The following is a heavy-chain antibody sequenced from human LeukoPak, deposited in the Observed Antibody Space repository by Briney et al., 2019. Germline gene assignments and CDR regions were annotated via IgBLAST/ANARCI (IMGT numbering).Heavy chain of an antibody. CDR1: GFTFSSYA. D-gene: IGHD5-12*01. V-gene: IGHV3-23*01. CDR2: ISGSGGST. J-gene: IGHJ4*02. Sequence: GGSLRLSCAASGFTFSSYAMSWVRQAPGQGLEWVSAISGSGGSTYYADSVKGWFTISRDNSKNTLYLQMNSLRAEDTAVYYCAKDRGGYSGYDYWGQGTLVTVSS. CDR3: AKDRGGYSGYDY.